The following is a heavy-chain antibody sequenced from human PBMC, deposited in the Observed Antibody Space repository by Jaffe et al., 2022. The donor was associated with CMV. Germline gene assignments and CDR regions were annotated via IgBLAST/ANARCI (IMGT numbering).Heavy chain of an antibody. V-gene: IGHV3-48*03. D-gene: IGHD3-10*01. Sequence: EVQLVESGGGLVQPGGSLRLSCAASGFTFSSYEMNWVRQAPGKGLEWVSYISSSGSTIYYADSVKGRFTISRDNAKNSLYLQMNSLRAEDTAVYYCARASITMVRGVRGPGAFDIWGQGTMVTVSS. CDR2: ISSSGSTI. J-gene: IGHJ3*02. CDR1: GFTFSSYE. CDR3: ARASITMVRGVRGPGAFDI.